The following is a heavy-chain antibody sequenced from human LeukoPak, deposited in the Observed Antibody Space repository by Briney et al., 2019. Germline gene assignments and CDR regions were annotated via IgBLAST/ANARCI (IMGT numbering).Heavy chain of an antibody. J-gene: IGHJ4*02. CDR3: ARVIREAEERVWTGYQRDY. Sequence: PGRSLRLSCAASGFTFSSYAMHWVRQAPGKGLEWVAVISYDGSNKYYADSVKGRFTISRDNSKNTLYLQMNSLRAEDTAVYYCARVIREAEERVWTGYQRDYWGQGTLVTVSS. V-gene: IGHV3-30-3*01. CDR2: ISYDGSNK. D-gene: IGHD3/OR15-3a*01. CDR1: GFTFSSYA.